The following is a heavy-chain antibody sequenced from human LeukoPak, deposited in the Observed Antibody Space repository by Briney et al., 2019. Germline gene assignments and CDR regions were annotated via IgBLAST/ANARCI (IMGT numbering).Heavy chain of an antibody. CDR1: GGSISSSSYY. CDR2: IYYSGST. D-gene: IGHD1-26*01. Sequence: SETLSLTCTVSGGSISSSSYYWGWIRQPPGKGLEWIGSIYYSGSTYYNPSLRSRVTISVDTSKNQFSLKLSSVTAADTAVYYCARHWVVGAPNAGSHNCFDPWGQGTLVTVSS. CDR3: ARHWVVGAPNAGSHNCFDP. J-gene: IGHJ5*02. V-gene: IGHV4-39*01.